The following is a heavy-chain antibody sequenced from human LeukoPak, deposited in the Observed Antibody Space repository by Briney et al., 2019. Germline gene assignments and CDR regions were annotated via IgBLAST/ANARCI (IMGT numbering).Heavy chain of an antibody. CDR3: ARRLRSYLDY. D-gene: IGHD5/OR15-5a*01. V-gene: IGHV4-59*01. J-gene: IGHJ4*02. CDR1: GGSNSSYY. Sequence: PSETLSLTCTVSGGSNSSYYWSWIRQHPGKGLEWIGYIYYSGSTNYNPSLKSRVTISVDTSKNQFSLKLSSVTAADTAVYYCARRLRSYLDYWGQGTLVTVFS. CDR2: IYYSGST.